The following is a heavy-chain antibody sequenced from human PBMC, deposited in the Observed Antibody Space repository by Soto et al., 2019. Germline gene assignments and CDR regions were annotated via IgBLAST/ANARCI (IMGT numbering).Heavy chain of an antibody. CDR3: ARDLGAVAGSPFFDY. D-gene: IGHD6-19*01. V-gene: IGHV3-48*02. CDR1: GFTFRTYS. CDR2: ISSSSRLI. Sequence: EVQLVESGGGLVQPGGSLRLSCAASGFTFRTYSMNWVRQAPGKGLEWVSYISSSSRLIYYADSVKGRFTISRDNAKNSLYLQRNSLRDEDTAVYYCARDLGAVAGSPFFDYWGQGTLVTVSS. J-gene: IGHJ4*02.